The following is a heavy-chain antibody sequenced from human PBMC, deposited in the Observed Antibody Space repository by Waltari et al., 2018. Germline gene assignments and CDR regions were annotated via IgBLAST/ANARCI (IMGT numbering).Heavy chain of an antibody. Sequence: EVQLVESGGGLAQPGGSLRLSCAASGLSFSNYWMTWVRQASGKGPEWVAKRKKEGSEKYYMDSVKGRFTISRDNAKNSLYLQMNNLRVEDTAVYYCTRGGRDSSWYWRDWGQGTLVTVSS. D-gene: IGHD6-13*01. J-gene: IGHJ4*02. CDR1: GLSFSNYW. CDR3: TRGGRDSSWYWRD. V-gene: IGHV3-7*01. CDR2: RKKEGSEK.